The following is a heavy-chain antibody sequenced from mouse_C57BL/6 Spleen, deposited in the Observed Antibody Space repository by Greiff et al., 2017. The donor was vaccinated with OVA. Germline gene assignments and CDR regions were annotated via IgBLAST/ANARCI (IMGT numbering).Heavy chain of an antibody. D-gene: IGHD2-3*01. CDR3: TFYDGYHGDYAMDY. CDR1: GFTFSDAW. J-gene: IGHJ4*01. Sequence: EVQLVESGGGLVQPGGSMKLSCAASGFTFSDAWMDWVRQSPEKGLEWVAEIRNKANNHAPYYAESVKGRFTISRDVSKSSVYLQMNSLRAEDTGSDYCTFYDGYHGDYAMDYWGQGTSVTVSA. V-gene: IGHV6-6*01. CDR2: IRNKANNHAP.